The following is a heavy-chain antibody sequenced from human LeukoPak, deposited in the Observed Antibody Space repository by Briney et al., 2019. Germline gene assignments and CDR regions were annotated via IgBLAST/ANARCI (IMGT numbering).Heavy chain of an antibody. Sequence: PGGSLRLSCAASGFTFRNTWMSWVRQAPGKGLEWVGRIKSKIHGETTDYAAPVKGGFTISGDDSKNTLYLQMNSLKTEDTAVYYCTTYKWELLAVDYWGQGTLVTVSS. J-gene: IGHJ4*02. CDR2: IKSKIHGETT. V-gene: IGHV3-15*01. CDR3: TTYKWELLAVDY. CDR1: GFTFRNTW. D-gene: IGHD1-26*01.